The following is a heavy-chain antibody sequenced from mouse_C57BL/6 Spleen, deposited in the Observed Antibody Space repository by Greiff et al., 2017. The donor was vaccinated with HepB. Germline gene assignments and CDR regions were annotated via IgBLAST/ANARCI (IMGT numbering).Heavy chain of an antibody. Sequence: QVQLQQSGPELVKPGASVKISCKASGYAFSSSWMNWVKQRPGKGLEWIGRIYPGDGDTNYNGKFKGKATLTADKSSSTAYMQLSSRTSEDSAVYCCARTYDYWGQGTTLTVSS. V-gene: IGHV1-82*01. J-gene: IGHJ2*01. CDR3: ARTYDY. CDR1: GYAFSSSW. CDR2: IYPGDGDT.